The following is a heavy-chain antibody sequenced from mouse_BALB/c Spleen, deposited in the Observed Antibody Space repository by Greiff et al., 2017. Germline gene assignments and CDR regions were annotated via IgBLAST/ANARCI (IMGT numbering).Heavy chain of an antibody. J-gene: IGHJ3*01. V-gene: IGHV1S81*02. Sequence: QVQLQQPGAELVKPGASVKLSCKASGYTFTSYWMHWVKQRPGQGLEWIGEINPSNGRTNYNEKFKSKATLTVDKSSSTAYMQLSSLTSEDSAVYYCAKRPQTTGAWFAYWGQGTLDTVSA. CDR2: INPSNGRT. CDR1: GYTFTSYW. D-gene: IGHD3-2*02. CDR3: AKRPQTTGAWFAY.